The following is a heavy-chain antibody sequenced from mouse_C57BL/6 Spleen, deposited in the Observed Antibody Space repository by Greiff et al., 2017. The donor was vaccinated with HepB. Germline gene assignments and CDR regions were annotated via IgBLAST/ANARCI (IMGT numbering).Heavy chain of an antibody. D-gene: IGHD2-3*01. CDR1: GYTFTSYG. CDR3: AREDDGYYFDY. J-gene: IGHJ2*01. CDR2: IYPRSGNT. V-gene: IGHV1-81*01. Sequence: VHLVESGAELARPGASVKLSCKASGYTFTSYGISWVKQRTGQGLEWIGEIYPRSGNTYYNEKFKGKATLTADKSSSTAYMELRSLTSEDSAVYFCAREDDGYYFDYWGQGTTLTVSS.